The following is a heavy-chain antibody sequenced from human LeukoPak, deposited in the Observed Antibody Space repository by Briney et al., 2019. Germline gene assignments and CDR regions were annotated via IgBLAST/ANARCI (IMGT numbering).Heavy chain of an antibody. CDR2: INHSGST. V-gene: IGHV4-34*01. CDR3: SRGERDDMLTNFDMDV. Sequence: SETLSLTCAVYSLSFSGYYWIWIRHPPGKGLEGIGEINHSGSTNYNPPLKSRVTISENMSKNHFSLKQTPATAADPALNYCSRGERDDMLTNFDMDVWGQGTTVTVSS. D-gene: IGHD3-9*01. CDR1: SLSFSGYY. J-gene: IGHJ6*02.